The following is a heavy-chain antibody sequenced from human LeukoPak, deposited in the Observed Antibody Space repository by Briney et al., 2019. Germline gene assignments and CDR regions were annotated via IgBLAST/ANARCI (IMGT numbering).Heavy chain of an antibody. CDR3: ARELAVAGTSYYYYYMDV. D-gene: IGHD6-19*01. V-gene: IGHV1-2*02. CDR2: INPNSGGT. Sequence: ASVKVSCKASGYTFTGYYMHWVRQAPGQGLVLILWINPNSGGTNYAQNFQGSVTMTRDTSISTAYMELSRLRSDHTAVYYCARELAVAGTSYYYYYMDVWGKGTTVTVSS. CDR1: GYTFTGYY. J-gene: IGHJ6*03.